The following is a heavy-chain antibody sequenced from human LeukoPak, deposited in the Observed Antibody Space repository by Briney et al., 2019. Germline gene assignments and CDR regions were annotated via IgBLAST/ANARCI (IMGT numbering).Heavy chain of an antibody. V-gene: IGHV4-59*01. CDR1: GGSISSYY. D-gene: IGHD6-13*01. CDR3: ARDRFFGSSWTTYFDY. CDR2: ISNSGST. J-gene: IGHJ4*02. Sequence: SETLSLTCTVSGGSISSYYWSWIRQPPGKGLEWIAYISNSGSTDYNPSLKSRVTISVDTSKNEFSLKLNAVTAADTAVYYCARDRFFGSSWTTYFDYWGQGTLVTVSS.